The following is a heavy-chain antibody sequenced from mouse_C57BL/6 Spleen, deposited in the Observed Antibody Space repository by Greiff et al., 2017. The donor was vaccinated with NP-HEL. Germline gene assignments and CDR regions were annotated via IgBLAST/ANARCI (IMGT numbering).Heavy chain of an antibody. CDR2: IDPETGGT. Sequence: QVQLQQSGAELVRPGASVTLSCKASGYTFTDYEMHWVKQTPVHGLEWIGAIDPETGGTAYNQKFKGKAILTADKSSSTAYMELRSLTSEDSAVYYCTRSGDGYYWGQGTLVTVSA. D-gene: IGHD2-3*01. V-gene: IGHV1-15*01. CDR3: TRSGDGYY. CDR1: GYTFTDYE. J-gene: IGHJ3*01.